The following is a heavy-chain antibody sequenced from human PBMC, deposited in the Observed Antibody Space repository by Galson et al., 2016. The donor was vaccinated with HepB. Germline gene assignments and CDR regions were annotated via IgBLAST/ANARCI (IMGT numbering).Heavy chain of an antibody. J-gene: IGHJ5*02. V-gene: IGHV1-18*01. CDR3: ALGYCSGGSCYRNWYDA. D-gene: IGHD2-15*01. CDR1: GYTFTSYG. CDR2: ISGDNGNT. Sequence: SVKVSCKASGYTFTSYGISWVRQAPGQGLEWMGWISGDNGNTNYAQKLQGRVTMTKDTSTSTAYMELRSLRSDDTAVYYCALGYCSGGSCYRNWYDAWGQGTLVTVSS.